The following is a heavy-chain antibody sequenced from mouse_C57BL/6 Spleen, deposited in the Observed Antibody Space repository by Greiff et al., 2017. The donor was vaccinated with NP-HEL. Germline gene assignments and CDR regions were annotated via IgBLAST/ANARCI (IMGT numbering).Heavy chain of an antibody. J-gene: IGHJ4*01. CDR1: GFSFNTYA. D-gene: IGHD1-1*01. Sequence: EVQRVESGGGLVQPKGSLKLSCAASGFSFNTYAMNWVRQAPGKGLEWVARIRSKSNNYATYYADSVKDRFTISRDDSESMLYLQMNNLKTEDTAMYYCVRYGIYAMDYWGQGTSVTVSS. CDR3: VRYGIYAMDY. CDR2: IRSKSNNYAT. V-gene: IGHV10-1*01.